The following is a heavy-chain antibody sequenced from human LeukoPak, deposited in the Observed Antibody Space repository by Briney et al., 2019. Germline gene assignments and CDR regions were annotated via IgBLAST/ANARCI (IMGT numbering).Heavy chain of an antibody. CDR1: GFTFSSYA. Sequence: GRSLRLSCAASGFTFSSYAMHWVHQAPGKGLEWVAVISYDGSNKYYADSVKGRFTISRDNSKNTLYLQMNSLRAEDTAVYYCARDPQYCSSTSCKNYYYYMDVWGKGTTVTVSS. CDR2: ISYDGSNK. CDR3: ARDPQYCSSTSCKNYYYYMDV. V-gene: IGHV3-30*04. J-gene: IGHJ6*03. D-gene: IGHD2-2*01.